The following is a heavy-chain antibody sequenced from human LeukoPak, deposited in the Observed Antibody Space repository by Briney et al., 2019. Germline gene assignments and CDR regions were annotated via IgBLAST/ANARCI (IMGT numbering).Heavy chain of an antibody. J-gene: IGHJ6*02. Sequence: GGSLRLSCAASGFTFSDYYMSWIRQAPGKGLEWVLYISSSSSYTNYADSVKGRFTISRDNAKNSLYLQMNSLRAEDTAVYYCARKIIAAAGTDYYYYGMDVWGQGTTVTVSS. CDR1: GFTFSDYY. V-gene: IGHV3-11*03. CDR3: ARKIIAAAGTDYYYYGMDV. D-gene: IGHD6-13*01. CDR2: ISSSSSYT.